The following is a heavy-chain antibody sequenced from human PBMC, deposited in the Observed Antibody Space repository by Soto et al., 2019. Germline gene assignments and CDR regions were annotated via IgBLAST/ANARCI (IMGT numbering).Heavy chain of an antibody. CDR3: ARDVSTGNSNSYFDAFDI. D-gene: IGHD3-10*01. CDR2: IKKDGSKK. J-gene: IGHJ3*02. Sequence: EVQLVESGGGLVQPGGSLRLSCAASGFTFSNDWMTWVRQAPGKGLEWVANIKKDGSKKSYLDSVWGRFTISRDNAKNSLYLEMNSLRAEDTALYYCARDVSTGNSNSYFDAFDIWGQGTMVTVSS. V-gene: IGHV3-7*05. CDR1: GFTFSNDW.